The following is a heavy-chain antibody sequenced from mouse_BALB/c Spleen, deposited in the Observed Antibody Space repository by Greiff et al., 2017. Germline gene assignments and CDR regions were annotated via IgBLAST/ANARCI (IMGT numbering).Heavy chain of an antibody. J-gene: IGHJ2*01. CDR3: ARRTTATYFDY. Sequence: EVKLMESGGGLVQPGGSLKLSCAASRFTFSSYGMSWVRQTPDKRLELVATINSNGGSTYYPDSVKGRFTISRDNAKNTLYLQMSSLKSEDTAMYYCARRTTATYFDYWGQGTTLTVSS. CDR2: INSNGGST. CDR1: RFTFSSYG. V-gene: IGHV5-6-3*01. D-gene: IGHD1-2*01.